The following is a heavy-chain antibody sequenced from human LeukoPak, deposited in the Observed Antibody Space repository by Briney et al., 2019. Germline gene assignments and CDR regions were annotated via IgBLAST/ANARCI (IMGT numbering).Heavy chain of an antibody. J-gene: IGHJ6*03. V-gene: IGHV3-9*03. D-gene: IGHD6-6*01. CDR3: AKVAARRSYYYYMDV. Sequence: PGRSLRLSCAASGFTFDDYAMHWVRQAPGKGLEWVSGISWNSGSIGYADSVKGRFTISRDNAKSSLYLQMNSLRAEDMALYYCAKVAARRSYYYYMDVWGKGTTVTVSS. CDR2: ISWNSGSI. CDR1: GFTFDDYA.